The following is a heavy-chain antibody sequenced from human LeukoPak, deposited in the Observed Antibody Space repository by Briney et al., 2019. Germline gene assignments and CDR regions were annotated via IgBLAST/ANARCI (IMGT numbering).Heavy chain of an antibody. V-gene: IGHV4-61*01. J-gene: IGHJ4*02. Sequence: SETLSLTCTVSGGSISSGSYYWSWIRQPPGKGLEWIGYIYYSGSTNYNPSLKSRVTISVDTSKNQFSLKLSSVTAADTAVYYCARSGYDSRWGQGTLVTVSS. CDR2: IYYSGST. CDR3: ARSGYDSR. CDR1: GGSISSGSYY. D-gene: IGHD5-12*01.